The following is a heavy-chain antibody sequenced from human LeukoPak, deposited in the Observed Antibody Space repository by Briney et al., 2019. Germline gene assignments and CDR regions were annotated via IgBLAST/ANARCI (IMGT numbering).Heavy chain of an antibody. D-gene: IGHD6-13*01. CDR1: GYTFTNYD. Sequence: SVKVSCKASGYTFTNYDINWVRQATGQGLEWMGGIIPIFGTANYAQKFQGRVTITTDESTSTAYMELSSLRSEDTAMYYCALSGPYSSSWYGEGDGFDIWGQGTMVTVSS. CDR3: ALSGPYSSSWYGEGDGFDI. V-gene: IGHV1-69*05. J-gene: IGHJ3*02. CDR2: IIPIFGTA.